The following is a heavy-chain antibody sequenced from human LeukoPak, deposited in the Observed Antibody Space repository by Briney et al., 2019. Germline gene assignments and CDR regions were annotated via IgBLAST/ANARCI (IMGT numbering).Heavy chain of an antibody. CDR3: ARGSSSRGWFDP. V-gene: IGHV4-59*01. D-gene: IGHD6-13*01. Sequence: PSETLSLTCTVSGGSISRYYWSWIRQPPGKGLEWIGYIYYSGSTNYNPSLKSRVTISVDTSKNQFSLKLSSVTAADTAVYYCARGSSSRGWFDPWGQGTLVTVSS. CDR2: IYYSGST. CDR1: GGSISRYY. J-gene: IGHJ5*02.